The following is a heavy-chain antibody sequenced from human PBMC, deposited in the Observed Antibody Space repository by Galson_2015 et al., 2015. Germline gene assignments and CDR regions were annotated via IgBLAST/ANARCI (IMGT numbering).Heavy chain of an antibody. CDR3: ARNFIEGTNWDEDFPGY. J-gene: IGHJ4*02. D-gene: IGHD1-1*01. CDR2: ISWNGGSL. V-gene: IGHV3-9*01. CDR1: GFTFPDYA. Sequence: SLRLSCAASGFTFPDYAMHWVRQAPGKGLEWVSGISWNGGSLGYVDSVKGRFSISRDNAKNSLYLQMNSLRPEDTAFYYCARNFIEGTNWDEDFPGYWGQGTLVTVSS.